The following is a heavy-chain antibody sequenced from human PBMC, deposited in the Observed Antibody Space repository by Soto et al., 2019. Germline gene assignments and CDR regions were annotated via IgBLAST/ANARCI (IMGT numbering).Heavy chain of an antibody. CDR1: GDYIFNLDYF. V-gene: IGHV4-30-4*02. D-gene: IGHD7-27*01. J-gene: IGHJ5*01. CDR2: IYKSATT. CDR3: ARGRYCLTGRCFPNWFDS. Sequence: KPSDSLSLTYSVSGDYIFNLDYFRAWIRQPPGQALEYIGYIYKSATTYYNPSFESRVAISVDTSKSQFSLNVTSVTAADTAVYFCARGRYCLTGRCFPNWFDSWGQGALVTVSS.